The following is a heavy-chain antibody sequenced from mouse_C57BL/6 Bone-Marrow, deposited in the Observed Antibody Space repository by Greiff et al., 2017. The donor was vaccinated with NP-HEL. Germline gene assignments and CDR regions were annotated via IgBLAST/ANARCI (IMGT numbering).Heavy chain of an antibody. V-gene: IGHV5-6*01. Sequence: EVQLFYSLGDLVKPGGSRKIDCAVICCTVSSYGSSWVRQTPDKRLEWVATISSVGGGTYYPDSVKGRFTFSTDNTKNTLYLQMRGLKSEDRAMYYCASTYYYAVAWFGYWGQGNLVTLSA. D-gene: IGHD1-1*01. J-gene: IGHJ3*01. CDR3: ASTYYYAVAWFGY. CDR2: ISSVGGGT. CDR1: CCTVSSYG.